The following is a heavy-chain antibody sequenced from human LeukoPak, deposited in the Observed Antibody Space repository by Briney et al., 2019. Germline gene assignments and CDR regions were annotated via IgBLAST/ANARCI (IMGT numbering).Heavy chain of an antibody. CDR2: INSDGSTT. D-gene: IGHD2-2*01. CDR1: GFTFSTYW. CDR3: WVPATAGEADY. Sequence: PGGSLRLSCAASGFTFSTYWMNWVRQAPGKGLVWISRINSDGSTTNYADSVNGRFTISRDNAKNTLYLQMNSLRPEDTAVYFCWVPATAGEADYWGQGALVTVSS. V-gene: IGHV3-74*01. J-gene: IGHJ4*02.